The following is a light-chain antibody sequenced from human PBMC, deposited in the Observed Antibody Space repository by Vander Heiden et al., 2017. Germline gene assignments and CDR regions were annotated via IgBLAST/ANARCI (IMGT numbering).Light chain of an antibody. Sequence: DIQMTQSPPCLSASVGDRVTVTCRASQSISSFLNWYQQKPGKAPKLLISAASSLQSGVPSRFSGSGSGTDFTLTISMLQPEDFATYYCQQSYRTPWTFGQGTKVEIK. J-gene: IGKJ1*01. V-gene: IGKV1-39*01. CDR1: QSISSF. CDR2: AAS. CDR3: QQSYRTPWT.